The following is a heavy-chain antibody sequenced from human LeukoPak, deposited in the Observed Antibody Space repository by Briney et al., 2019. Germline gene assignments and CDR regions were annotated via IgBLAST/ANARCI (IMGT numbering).Heavy chain of an antibody. J-gene: IGHJ4*02. CDR2: IYTSGST. CDR3: ARDSVDCSSASCAPDY. CDR1: GVSISSGSYY. D-gene: IGHD2-2*01. V-gene: IGHV4-61*02. Sequence: SETLSLTCTVSGVSISSGSYYWSWLRQPAGKGLEWIGRIYTSGSTNYNPSLKSRVTISVDTSKNQFSLKLSSVTAADTAVYYCARDSVDCSSASCAPDYWGQGTLVTVSS.